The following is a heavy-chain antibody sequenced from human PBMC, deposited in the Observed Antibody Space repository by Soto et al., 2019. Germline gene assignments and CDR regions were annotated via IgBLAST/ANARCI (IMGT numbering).Heavy chain of an antibody. CDR3: ARDTGVIGSGRYYYGSGSPDAFDI. V-gene: IGHV3-21*01. CDR2: ISSSSSYI. J-gene: IGHJ3*02. CDR1: GFTFSSYS. D-gene: IGHD3-10*01. Sequence: GGSLRLSCAASGFTFSSYSMNWVRQAPGKGLEWVSSISSSSSYIYYADSVKGRFTISRDNAKNSLYLQMNSLRAEDTAVYYCARDTGVIGSGRYYYGSGSPDAFDIWGQGTMVTVSS.